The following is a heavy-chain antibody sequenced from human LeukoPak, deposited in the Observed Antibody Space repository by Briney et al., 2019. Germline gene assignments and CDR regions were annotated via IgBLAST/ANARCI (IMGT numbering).Heavy chain of an antibody. CDR3: ARGAYSTVY. D-gene: IGHD6-13*01. CDR1: GFTFSSYW. V-gene: IGHV3-7*04. J-gene: IGHJ4*02. Sequence: GGSLRLSCAASGFTFSSYWTTWVRQAPGKGLEWVANIKQDGSEKYYVDSVKGRFTISRDNAKNSLYLQMDSLRAEDTAMYYCARGAYSTVYWGQGTLVTVSS. CDR2: IKQDGSEK.